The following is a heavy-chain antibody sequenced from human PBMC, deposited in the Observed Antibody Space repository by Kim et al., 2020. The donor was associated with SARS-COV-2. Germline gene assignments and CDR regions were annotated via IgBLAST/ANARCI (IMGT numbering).Heavy chain of an antibody. J-gene: IGHJ4*02. CDR3: ARYNWNYPPPLFDY. V-gene: IGHV1-69*01. Sequence: AQKFQGRVTITADESTSTAYMELSSLRSEDTAVYYCARYNWNYPPPLFDYWGQGTLVTVSS. D-gene: IGHD1-7*01.